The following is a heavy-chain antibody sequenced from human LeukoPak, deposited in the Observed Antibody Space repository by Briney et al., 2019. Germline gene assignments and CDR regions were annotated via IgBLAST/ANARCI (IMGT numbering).Heavy chain of an antibody. CDR1: GGTFSSYA. Sequence: ASVKVSCKASGGTFSSYAISWVRQAPGQGLEWMGWINPNSGGTNYAQKFQGRVTMTRDTSISTAYMELSRLRSDDTAVYYCASSVYYDSSGYDYWGQGTLVTVSS. D-gene: IGHD3-22*01. V-gene: IGHV1-2*02. CDR2: INPNSGGT. CDR3: ASSVYYDSSGYDY. J-gene: IGHJ4*02.